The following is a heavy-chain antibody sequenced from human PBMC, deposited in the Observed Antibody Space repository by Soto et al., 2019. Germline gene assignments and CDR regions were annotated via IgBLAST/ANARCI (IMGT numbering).Heavy chain of an antibody. CDR2: IIPILGIA. CDR3: ARDTQPYCGGDCRPFDY. J-gene: IGHJ4*02. Sequence: QVQLVQSGAEVKKPGSSVKVSCKASGGTFSSYTISWVRQAPGQGLEWMGRIIPILGIANYAQKFQGRVTITADKSTSTVYMELSSLRSEDTAVYYCARDTQPYCGGDCRPFDYWGQGTLVTVSS. D-gene: IGHD2-21*02. V-gene: IGHV1-69*08. CDR1: GGTFSSYT.